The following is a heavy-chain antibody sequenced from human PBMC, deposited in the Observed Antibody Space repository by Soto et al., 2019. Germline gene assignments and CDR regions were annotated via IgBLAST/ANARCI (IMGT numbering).Heavy chain of an antibody. CDR3: ASKWSGRIGFDAFDI. CDR1: SGSISSSNW. J-gene: IGHJ3*02. D-gene: IGHD3-3*01. V-gene: IGHV4-4*02. CDR2: IYHSGST. Sequence: SETLSLTCAVSSGSISSSNWWSWVRQPPGKGLEWIGEIYHSGSTNYNPSLKSRVTISVDKSKNQFSLKLSSVTAADTAVYYCASKWSGRIGFDAFDIWGQGTMVTVSS.